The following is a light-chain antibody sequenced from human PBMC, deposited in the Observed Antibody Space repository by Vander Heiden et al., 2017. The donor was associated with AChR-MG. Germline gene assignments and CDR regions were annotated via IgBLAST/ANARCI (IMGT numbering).Light chain of an antibody. CDR3: SSYTSSSTLDWV. CDR2: DVS. V-gene: IGLV2-14*03. J-gene: IGLJ3*02. Sequence: QSALTQPASVPGSPGQSITISCTGTSSDVGGYNYVSWYHQHPGKAPKLMIYDVSNRPSGVSNRFSGSKSGNTASLTISGLQAEDEADYYCSSYTSSSTLDWVFGGGTKLTVL. CDR1: SSDVGGYNY.